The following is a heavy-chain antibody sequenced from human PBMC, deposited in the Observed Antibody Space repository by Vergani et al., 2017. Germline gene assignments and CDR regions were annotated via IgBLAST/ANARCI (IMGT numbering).Heavy chain of an antibody. Sequence: EVQLLESGGGLVQPGGSLRLSCAASGFTFSSYAMSWVRQAPGKGLEWVSVIYSGGSTYYADSVKGRFTISRDNSKNTLYLQMNSLRAEDTAVYYCAKGGLRFGFDPWGQGTLVTVSS. CDR1: GFTFSSYA. CDR2: IYSGGST. D-gene: IGHD3-3*01. V-gene: IGHV3-23*03. J-gene: IGHJ5*02. CDR3: AKGGLRFGFDP.